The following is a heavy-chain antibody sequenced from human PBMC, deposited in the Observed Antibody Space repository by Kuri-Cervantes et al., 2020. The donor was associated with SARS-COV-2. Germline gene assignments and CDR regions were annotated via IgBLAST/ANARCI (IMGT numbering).Heavy chain of an antibody. CDR3: AGSRYDAYYYYYGMDV. V-gene: IGHV3-7*01. J-gene: IGHJ6*02. CDR2: IKQDGSGK. Sequence: GESLKISCAASGFTFSSYWMSWVRQAPGKGLEWVANIKQDGSGKYYVDSVKGRFTISRDNAKNSLYLQMNSLKAEDTAVYYCAGSRYDAYYYYYGMDVWGQGTTVTVSS. CDR1: GFTFSSYW. D-gene: IGHD6-13*01.